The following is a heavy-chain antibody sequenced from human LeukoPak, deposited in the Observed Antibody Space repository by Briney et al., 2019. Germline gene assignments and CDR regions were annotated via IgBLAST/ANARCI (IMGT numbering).Heavy chain of an antibody. J-gene: IGHJ3*02. CDR1: GYTFSSYA. CDR3: ARASTHRDNWKSGQLNDAFDI. CDR2: ISPYNGNT. D-gene: IGHD1-20*01. Sequence: GASVKVSRKASGYTFSSYAMNWVRQAPGQGLEWMGWISPYNGNTKYAQKLQGRVTMTTDTSTSTAYMELRSLRSDDTAVYYCARASTHRDNWKSGQLNDAFDIWGQGTMVTVSS. V-gene: IGHV1-18*01.